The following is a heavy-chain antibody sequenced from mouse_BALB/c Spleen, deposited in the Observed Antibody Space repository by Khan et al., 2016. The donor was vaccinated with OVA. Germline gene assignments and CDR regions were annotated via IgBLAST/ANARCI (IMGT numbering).Heavy chain of an antibody. CDR3: ARRGLDGIFAY. J-gene: IGHJ3*01. V-gene: IGHV1-7*01. Sequence: QVQLKQSGAELAKPGASVKMSCKASGYTFTTYWMHWVKQRPGQGLEWIGYIDPSTGYTEYNQKFKDKATLTTDKSSSTAYMQLSSLTSEESAVYYCARRGLDGIFAYWGQGTLVTVSA. CDR1: GYTFTTYW. D-gene: IGHD2-1*01. CDR2: IDPSTGYT.